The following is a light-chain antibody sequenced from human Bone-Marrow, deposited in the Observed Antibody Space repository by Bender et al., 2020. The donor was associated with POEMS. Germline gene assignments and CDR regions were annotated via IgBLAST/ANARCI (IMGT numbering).Light chain of an antibody. CDR1: SSDVGSYNR. Sequence: QSALTQPPSVSGSPGQSVTISCTGTSSDVGSYNRVSWYQQHPDKAPKLVISDVATRPSGVSSRFSASKSGTTASLTISGLQAEDEADYYCSSYATDWSFVFGTGTKVTVL. CDR2: DVA. J-gene: IGLJ1*01. V-gene: IGLV2-18*02. CDR3: SSYATDWSFV.